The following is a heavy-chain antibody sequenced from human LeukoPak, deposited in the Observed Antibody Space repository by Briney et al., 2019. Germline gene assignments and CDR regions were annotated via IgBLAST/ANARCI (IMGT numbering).Heavy chain of an antibody. D-gene: IGHD4-11*01. CDR3: ARARETVPIDY. CDR2: ISSSSSYI. CDR1: GFSFSSYS. J-gene: IGHJ4*02. Sequence: GGSLRLSCAASGFSFSSYSMNWVRQAPGKGLEWVSSISSSSSYISYTDSVKGRFTISRDNAKNSLYLQMNSLRAEDTAVYYCARARETVPIDYWSQGTLVTVSS. V-gene: IGHV3-21*01.